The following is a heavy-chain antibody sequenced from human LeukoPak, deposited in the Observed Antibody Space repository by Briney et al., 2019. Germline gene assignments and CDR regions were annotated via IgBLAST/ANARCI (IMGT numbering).Heavy chain of an antibody. CDR2: INHSGST. D-gene: IGHD2-2*01. CDR3: TRERSTPGINWFDP. Sequence: SETLPLTCAVYGESFSAYSWNWIRQSPGKGLEWIGEINHSGSTNYNPSLKSRVTISVDTSKNQTSKRQFSLKLNSVTAADTAVYYRTRERSTPGINWFDPWGQGTLVTVSS. J-gene: IGHJ5*02. CDR1: GESFSAYS. V-gene: IGHV4-34*01.